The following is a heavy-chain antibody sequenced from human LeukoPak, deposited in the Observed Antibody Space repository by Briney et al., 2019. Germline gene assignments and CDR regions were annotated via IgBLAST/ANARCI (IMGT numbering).Heavy chain of an antibody. CDR3: ARPSITLVRGELVYYFDY. J-gene: IGHJ4*02. CDR1: GFTFSSHD. CDR2: ISYDGGKK. Sequence: QSGGSLRLSCAASGFTFSSHDMHWVRQAPGKGLEWVAIISYDGGKKDYADSVKGRFTISRDNAKNSLYLQMNSLRAEDTAVYYCARPSITLVRGELVYYFDYWGQGTLVTVSS. V-gene: IGHV3-33*05. D-gene: IGHD3-10*01.